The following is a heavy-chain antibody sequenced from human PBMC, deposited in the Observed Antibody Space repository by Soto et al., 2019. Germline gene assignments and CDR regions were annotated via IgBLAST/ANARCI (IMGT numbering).Heavy chain of an antibody. D-gene: IGHD6-6*01. Sequence: SETLSLTCAVYGGSFSGYYWSWIRQPPGKGLEWIGEINHSGSTNYNPSLKSRVTISVDTSKNQFSLKLSSVTAADTAVYYCADLSRSSLGFDYWGQGTLVT. CDR2: INHSGST. CDR1: GGSFSGYY. V-gene: IGHV4-34*01. CDR3: ADLSRSSLGFDY. J-gene: IGHJ4*02.